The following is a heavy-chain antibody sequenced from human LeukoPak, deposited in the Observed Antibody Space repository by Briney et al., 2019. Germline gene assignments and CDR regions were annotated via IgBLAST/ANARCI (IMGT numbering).Heavy chain of an antibody. Sequence: SETLSLTCTVSGGSISSSYYYWGWIRQPPGKGLEWIGSIYYSGSTYYNPSLKSRVTISVDTSKNQFSLKLRSVTAADTAVYYCARDSIYCSSTSCYTYWGQGTLVTVSS. CDR2: IYYSGST. CDR3: ARDSIYCSSTSCYTY. D-gene: IGHD2-2*02. CDR1: GGSISSSYYY. J-gene: IGHJ4*02. V-gene: IGHV4-39*07.